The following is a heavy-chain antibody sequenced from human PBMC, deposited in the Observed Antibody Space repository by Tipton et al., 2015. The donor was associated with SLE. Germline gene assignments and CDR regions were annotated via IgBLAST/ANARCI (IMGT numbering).Heavy chain of an antibody. D-gene: IGHD3-3*01. CDR2: INQDASEK. CDR1: GFTLDRFW. V-gene: IGHV3-7*03. J-gene: IGHJ3*02. Sequence: GSLRLSCAASGFTLDRFWMSWVRQAPEKGLEWVANINQDASEKYYVDSVRGRFTVSRDNAKNSLYLQMNSLRAEDTAVYYCARATIFGVVPASAFDIWGQGTMVTVSS. CDR3: ARATIFGVVPASAFDI.